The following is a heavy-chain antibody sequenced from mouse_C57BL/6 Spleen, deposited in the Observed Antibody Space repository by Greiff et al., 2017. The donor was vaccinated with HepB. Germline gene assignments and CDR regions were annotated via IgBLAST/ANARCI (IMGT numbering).Heavy chain of an antibody. CDR3: ARRGLGFLDY. V-gene: IGHV1-69*01. CDR2: IDPSDSYT. D-gene: IGHD3-3*01. Sequence: QVQLQQPGAELVMPGASVKLSCKASGYTFTSYWMHWVKQRPGQGLEWIGEIDPSDSYTNYNQKFKGKSTLTVDKSSSTAYMQLSSLTSEDSAVYYCARRGLGFLDYWGQGTTLTVSS. J-gene: IGHJ2*01. CDR1: GYTFTSYW.